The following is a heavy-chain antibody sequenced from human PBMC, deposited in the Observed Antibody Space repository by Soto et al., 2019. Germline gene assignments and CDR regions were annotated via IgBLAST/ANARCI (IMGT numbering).Heavy chain of an antibody. CDR1: GGSINSGGYY. Sequence: QVQLQESGPGLVKPSQSLSLTCSVSGGSINSGGYYWSWIRQHPGKGLEWIGSIFYSGSTYYNPSLKSRATISVDTSKNQFSLKLKSVTVADTAVYYCARDRGDYHFWSGTGGYFDFWGQGTLVTVSS. CDR2: IFYSGST. J-gene: IGHJ4*02. CDR3: ARDRGDYHFWSGTGGYFDF. D-gene: IGHD3-3*01. V-gene: IGHV4-31*03.